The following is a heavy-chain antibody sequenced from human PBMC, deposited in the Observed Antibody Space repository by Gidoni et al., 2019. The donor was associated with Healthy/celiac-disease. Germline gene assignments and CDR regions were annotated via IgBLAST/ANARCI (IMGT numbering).Heavy chain of an antibody. CDR3: ARDPYTYYYDSSGTTNWFDP. CDR2: INPNSGGT. D-gene: IGHD3-22*01. Sequence: QVQLVQSGAEVKKPGASVTLSCQASGYTFTGSSMHWVRQAPGQGLEWMGWINPNSGGTNYAQKFQGRVTMTRDTSISTAYMELSRLRSDDTAVYYCARDPYTYYYDSSGTTNWFDPWGQGTLVTVSS. J-gene: IGHJ5*02. CDR1: GYTFTGSS. V-gene: IGHV1-2*02.